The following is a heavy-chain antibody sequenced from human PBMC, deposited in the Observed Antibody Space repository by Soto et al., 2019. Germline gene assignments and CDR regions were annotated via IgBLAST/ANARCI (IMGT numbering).Heavy chain of an antibody. CDR3: ARDSLSQTYCSGGSCYYYYGMDV. Sequence: ASVKVSCKASGYTFTGYYIHWVRQAPGQGLEWMGWINPNSGGTNYAQKFQGWVTMTRDTSISTAYMELSRLRSDDTAVYYCARDSLSQTYCSGGSCYYYYGMDVWGQGTTVTVSS. CDR1: GYTFTGYY. D-gene: IGHD2-15*01. CDR2: INPNSGGT. V-gene: IGHV1-2*04. J-gene: IGHJ6*02.